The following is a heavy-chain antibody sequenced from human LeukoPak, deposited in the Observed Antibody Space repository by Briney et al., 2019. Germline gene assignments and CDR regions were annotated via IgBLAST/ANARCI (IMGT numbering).Heavy chain of an antibody. CDR2: VSPDGNSK. CDR3: TRGTYSSGRCDVFDI. Sequence: PGGSLRLSCAASGFTLGSSPAMHWVRQAPGKGLEWVAAVSPDGNSKYFADSVQGRFTISVDISKNALYLEMNSLRLEDTALYYCTRGTYSSGRCDVFDIWGQGTMVTVSS. J-gene: IGHJ3*02. D-gene: IGHD3-22*01. V-gene: IGHV3-30-3*01. CDR1: GFTLGSSPA.